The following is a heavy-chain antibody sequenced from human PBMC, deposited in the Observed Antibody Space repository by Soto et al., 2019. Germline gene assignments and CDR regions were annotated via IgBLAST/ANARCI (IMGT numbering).Heavy chain of an antibody. Sequence: GSGNTKYSQKFQGRVTITRDTSASIAYMELSGLRSEDTARYYCARDQPFFVGVGFYGMDVWGQGTTVTVSS. CDR3: ARDQPFFVGVGFYGMDV. V-gene: IGHV1-3*01. CDR2: GSGNT. D-gene: IGHD2-21*01. J-gene: IGHJ6*02.